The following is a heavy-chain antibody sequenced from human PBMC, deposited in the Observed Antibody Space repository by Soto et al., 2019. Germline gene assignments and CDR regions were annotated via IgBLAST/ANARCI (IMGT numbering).Heavy chain of an antibody. CDR3: VSGGTTGG. D-gene: IGHD1-1*01. J-gene: IGHJ4*02. CDR1: GLTLSNYN. Sequence: EVQLVECGGGLVQPGGSLRLSCAASGLTLSNYNMNWVRQAPGKGLEWVSYISSSGSTMYYADSVKGRFTISRDNAKNSLYLQMNSLRDEDTAVYYCVSGGTTGGWGQGTLVTVSS. V-gene: IGHV3-48*02. CDR2: ISSSGSTM.